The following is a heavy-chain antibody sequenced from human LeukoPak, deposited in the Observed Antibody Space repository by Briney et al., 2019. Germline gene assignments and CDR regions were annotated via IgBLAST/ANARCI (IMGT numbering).Heavy chain of an antibody. J-gene: IGHJ4*02. V-gene: IGHV1-69*13. CDR2: IIPIFGTA. CDR1: GGTFSSYA. D-gene: IGHD2-2*01. Sequence: EASVKVSCKASGGTFSSYAISWVRQAPGPGLEWMGGIIPIFGTANYAQKFQGRVTITADESTSTAYMELSSLRSDDTAVYYCARDQEYQPRSLGYWGQGTLVTVSS. CDR3: ARDQEYQPRSLGY.